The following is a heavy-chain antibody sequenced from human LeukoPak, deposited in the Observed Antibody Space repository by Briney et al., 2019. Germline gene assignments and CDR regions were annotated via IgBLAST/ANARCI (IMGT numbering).Heavy chain of an antibody. J-gene: IGHJ4*02. CDR1: GYSFTSYW. CDR3: ARPFDEQWLGDFDY. D-gene: IGHD6-19*01. CDR2: IYPGNSDT. V-gene: IGHV5-51*01. Sequence: GESLKISCKGSGYSFTSYWIGWVRQMPGKGLEWMGIIYPGNSDTRYSPSFQGQVTISADKSISTAYLRWSSLKASDTAMYYCARPFDEQWLGDFDYWGQGTLVTVSS.